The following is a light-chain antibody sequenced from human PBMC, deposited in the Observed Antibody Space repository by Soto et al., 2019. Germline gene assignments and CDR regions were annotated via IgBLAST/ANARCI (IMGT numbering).Light chain of an antibody. CDR2: GNS. V-gene: IGLV1-40*01. Sequence: QSVLTQPPSVSVAPGQRVAISCTGSSSNIGAGYDVHWYQQLPGTAPNLLIYGNSNRPSGVPDRFSGSKSGTSASLAITGLQAEDEADYYCQSYDSSLSGSQVFGTGTKVTVL. CDR3: QSYDSSLSGSQV. CDR1: SSNIGAGYD. J-gene: IGLJ1*01.